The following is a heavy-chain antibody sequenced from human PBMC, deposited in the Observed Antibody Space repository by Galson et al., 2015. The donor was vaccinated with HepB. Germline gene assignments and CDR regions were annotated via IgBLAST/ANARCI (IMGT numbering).Heavy chain of an antibody. D-gene: IGHD4/OR15-4a*01. CDR2: INGDGSST. Sequence: SLRLPCAASGFTFSNYWMHWVRQVPGKGLVWVSRINGDGSSTSYADSVKGRFTISRDNAKNTLYLQMNSLKAEDTAVYYCTEVLDLGFWGQGTLVTVSS. J-gene: IGHJ4*02. V-gene: IGHV3-74*01. CDR1: GFTFSNYW. CDR3: TEVLDLGF.